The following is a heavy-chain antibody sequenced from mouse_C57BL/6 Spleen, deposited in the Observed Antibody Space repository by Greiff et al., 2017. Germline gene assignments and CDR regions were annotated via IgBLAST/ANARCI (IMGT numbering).Heavy chain of an antibody. CDR2: ILPGSGST. Sequence: QVQLQQSGAELMKPGASVKLSCKATGYTFTGYWIAWVKQRPGHGLEWIGEILPGSGSTNYTEKFKGKATFTADTSSTTAYMQLSSLTTEDSAIYYCASHYAVLFAYWGQGTLVTVSA. CDR1: GYTFTGYW. D-gene: IGHD1-1*02. V-gene: IGHV1-9*01. CDR3: ASHYAVLFAY. J-gene: IGHJ3*01.